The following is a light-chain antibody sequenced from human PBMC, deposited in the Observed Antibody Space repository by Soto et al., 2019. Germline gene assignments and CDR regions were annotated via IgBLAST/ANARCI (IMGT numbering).Light chain of an antibody. Sequence: DIHITHSPSSVSASVGDRVTITCRSSQGISSWLAWHQQQPGKATKVLISVAYSLQSGLTSRLSGSGSETDFTLTISRLQPEDFATYYCQQGNSFPLTFGRGTRLEIK. CDR3: QQGNSFPLT. J-gene: IGKJ5*01. CDR2: VAY. V-gene: IGKV1-12*01. CDR1: QGISSW.